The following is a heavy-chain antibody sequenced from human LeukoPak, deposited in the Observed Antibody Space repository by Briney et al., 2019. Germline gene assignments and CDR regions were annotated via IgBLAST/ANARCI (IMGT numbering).Heavy chain of an antibody. CDR3: ARGVITMIVDDAFDI. J-gene: IGHJ3*02. CDR1: GGSISSGSYY. CDR2: IYTSGST. V-gene: IGHV4-61*02. D-gene: IGHD3-22*01. Sequence: SETLSLTCTVSGGSISSGSYYLSWIRQPAGKGLEWIGRIYTSGSTNYNPSLKSRVTISVDTSKNQFSLKLSSVTAADTAVYYYARGVITMIVDDAFDIWGQGTMVTVSS.